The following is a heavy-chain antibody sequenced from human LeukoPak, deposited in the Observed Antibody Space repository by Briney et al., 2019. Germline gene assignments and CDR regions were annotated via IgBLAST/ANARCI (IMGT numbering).Heavy chain of an antibody. CDR3: ARQDYYDSSGYQIHNWSDP. J-gene: IGHJ5*02. V-gene: IGHV4-39*01. CDR1: GGSISSSSYY. CDR2: IYYSGST. Sequence: SETLSLTCTVSGGSISSSSYYWGWIRQPRGKGLEWIGSIYYSGSTYYNPSLKSRVTISVDTSKNQFSLKLSSVTAADTAVYYCARQDYYDSSGYQIHNWSDPWGQGTLVTVSS. D-gene: IGHD3-22*01.